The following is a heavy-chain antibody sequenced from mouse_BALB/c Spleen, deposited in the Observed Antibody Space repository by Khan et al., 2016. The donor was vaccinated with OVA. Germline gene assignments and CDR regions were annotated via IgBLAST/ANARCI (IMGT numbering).Heavy chain of an antibody. Sequence: EVKLLESGGGLVQPGGSLILSCAASGFAFSRNWMSWARQAPGKGQEWIGEINPGSSTINYTPSLKDKFIISRDNAKNTLYLQMRKVRSEDTALYYCARLGRYGQFANWGQGTLVTVSA. CDR1: GFAFSRNW. CDR3: ARLGRYGQFAN. CDR2: INPGSSTI. V-gene: IGHV4-2*02. D-gene: IGHD2-14*01. J-gene: IGHJ3*01.